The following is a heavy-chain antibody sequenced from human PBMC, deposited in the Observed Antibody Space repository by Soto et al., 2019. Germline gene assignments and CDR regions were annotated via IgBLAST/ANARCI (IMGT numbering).Heavy chain of an antibody. CDR1: GFTFSSYS. D-gene: IGHD3-3*01. J-gene: IGHJ3*02. V-gene: IGHV3-21*01. CDR3: ARVQAGYYDFWSGYFSSPSAAFDI. CDR2: ISSSSSYI. Sequence: GGSLRLSCAASGFTFSSYSMNWVRQAPGKGLEWVSSISSSSSYIYYADSVKGRFTISRDNAKNSLYLQMNSLRAEDTAVYYCARVQAGYYDFWSGYFSSPSAAFDIWGQGTMVTVSS.